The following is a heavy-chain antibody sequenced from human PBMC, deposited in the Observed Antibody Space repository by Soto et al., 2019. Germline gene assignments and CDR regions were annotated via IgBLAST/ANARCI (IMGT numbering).Heavy chain of an antibody. V-gene: IGHV1-18*01. CDR2: ISAYNGNT. CDR1: GYTFTSYG. D-gene: IGHD1-26*01. J-gene: IGHJ6*02. CDR3: AREGSSGWPYYYYYGMDV. Sequence: QVQLVQPGAEVKKPGASVKVSCKASGYTFTSYGISWVRQAPGQGLEWMGWISAYNGNTNYAQKLQGRVTMTTDTSTSTAYMELRSLRSDDTAVYYCAREGSSGWPYYYYYGMDVWGQGTTVTVSS.